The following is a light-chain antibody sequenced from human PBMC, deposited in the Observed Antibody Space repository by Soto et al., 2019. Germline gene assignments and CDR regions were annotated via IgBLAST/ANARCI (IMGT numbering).Light chain of an antibody. J-gene: IGLJ1*01. CDR3: SSWDDSLNGYV. Sequence: QSVLTQPPSASGTPGQRVTISCSGGSSNIGSGRNVNWYQQLPGTAPKLLIYNYNQRPSGVPDRFSGSKSGTSASLAISGLQSEDEADYYCSSWDDSLNGYVFRTGTKVTVL. CDR2: NYN. CDR1: SSNIGSGRN. V-gene: IGLV1-44*01.